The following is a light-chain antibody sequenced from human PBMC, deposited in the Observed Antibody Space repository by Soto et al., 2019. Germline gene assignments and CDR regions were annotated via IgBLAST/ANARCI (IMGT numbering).Light chain of an antibody. V-gene: IGKV3-11*01. CDR3: QQRCNWPLT. CDR2: DAS. Sequence: ELVLTQSSATLSLSPGESATLSCRASQSVSSYLAWYQQKPGQAPRLPIYDASNRATGIPARFSGSESGTDFTLTISALEPEDFAVYYCQQRCNWPLTFGGGTKVDI. CDR1: QSVSSY. J-gene: IGKJ4*01.